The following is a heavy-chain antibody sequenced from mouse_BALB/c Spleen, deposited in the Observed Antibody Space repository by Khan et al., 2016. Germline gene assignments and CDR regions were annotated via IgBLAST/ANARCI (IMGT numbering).Heavy chain of an antibody. V-gene: IGHV3-2*02. J-gene: IGHJ2*01. CDR1: GYSITSDYA. CDR3: AFYGNYMYFDY. D-gene: IGHD2-1*01. Sequence: EVQLQESGPGLVKPSQSLSLTCTVTGYSITSDYAWNWIRQFPGNKLEWMGYISYSGSTSYNPSLKSRISITRDTSKNQFFLQLNSVTTEDTATFYCAFYGNYMYFDYWVHGTTLPVSS. CDR2: ISYSGST.